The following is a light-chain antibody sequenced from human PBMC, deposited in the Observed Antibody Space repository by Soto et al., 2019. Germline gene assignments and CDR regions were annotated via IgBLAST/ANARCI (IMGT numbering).Light chain of an antibody. CDR1: SSNIGNNY. J-gene: IGLJ2*01. CDR3: GTWDSSLSAAV. V-gene: IGLV1-51*01. Sequence: QSVLTQPPSVSAAPGQKVTISCSGSSSNIGNNYVSWYQQLPGTAPKLLIYDNNKRPSGIPDRFSDSKSGTSATLGITGLQTGDDDDYYCGTWDSSLSAAVVGGGNKLTV. CDR2: DNN.